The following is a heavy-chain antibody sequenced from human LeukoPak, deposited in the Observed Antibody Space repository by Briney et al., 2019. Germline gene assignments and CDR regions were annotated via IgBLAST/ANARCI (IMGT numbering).Heavy chain of an antibody. Sequence: GGSLRLSCAASGFTFDDYAMHWVRQAPGKGLEWVSAISNSGTATYYGDSVKGRSSISRDNSKNTVYLQINSLRADDTAIYYCAKESPYTSPRNYYFDYWGQGTLVTVSS. CDR1: GFTFDDYA. CDR2: ISNSGTAT. D-gene: IGHD1-14*01. V-gene: IGHV3-23*01. J-gene: IGHJ4*02. CDR3: AKESPYTSPRNYYFDY.